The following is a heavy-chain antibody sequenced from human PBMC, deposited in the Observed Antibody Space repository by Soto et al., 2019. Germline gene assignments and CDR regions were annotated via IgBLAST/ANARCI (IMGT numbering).Heavy chain of an antibody. CDR3: ARDRYLQH. V-gene: IGHV1-69*08. J-gene: IGHJ1*01. CDR1: GGTFSSYT. CDR2: IIPILGIA. Sequence: QVQLVQSGAEVKKPGSSVKVSCKASGGTFSSYTISWVRQAPGQGLEWMGRIIPILGIANYAQKFQGRVTITEHKATSTADMELSSLRSEDTAVYYCARDRYLQHWGQGHLVTVSS. D-gene: IGHD1-1*01.